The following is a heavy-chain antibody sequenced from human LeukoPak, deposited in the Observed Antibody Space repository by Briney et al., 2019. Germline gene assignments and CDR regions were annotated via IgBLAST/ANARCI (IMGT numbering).Heavy chain of an antibody. J-gene: IGHJ6*03. CDR2: INPNSGGT. Sequence: ASVKVSCKASGYTFTGYCMHWVRQAPGQGLDWMGWINPNSGGTNYAQKFQGRVTMTRDTSISIAYMELSRLRSDDTAVYYCARDTARITIFGVAKYMDVWGKGTTVTVSS. V-gene: IGHV1-2*02. CDR3: ARDTARITIFGVAKYMDV. D-gene: IGHD3-3*01. CDR1: GYTFTGYC.